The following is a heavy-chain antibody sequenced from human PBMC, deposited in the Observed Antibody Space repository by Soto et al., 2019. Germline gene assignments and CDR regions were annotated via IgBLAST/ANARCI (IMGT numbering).Heavy chain of an antibody. CDR1: GGTFGGYA. CDR2: IIPIFGTA. Sequence: SSGKGSRQAVGGTFGGYAISWVRQAPGQGIERMGGIIPIFGTANYEQKFQGRVTITADESTSTAYMELRSLRSEDTAVYYCASATYKTSIFGVVISPDYGMDVWGQGITVTVSS. J-gene: IGHJ6*02. D-gene: IGHD3-3*01. V-gene: IGHV1-69*13. CDR3: ASATYKTSIFGVVISPDYGMDV.